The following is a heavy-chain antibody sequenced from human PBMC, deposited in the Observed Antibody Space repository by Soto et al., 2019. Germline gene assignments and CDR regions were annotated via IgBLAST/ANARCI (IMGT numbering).Heavy chain of an antibody. CDR3: ARGFRRAARQVSVYFDY. CDR1: GGSFSGYY. CDR2: VNHSGRT. J-gene: IGHJ4*02. V-gene: IGHV4-34*01. D-gene: IGHD6-6*01. Sequence: QVQLQQWGAGLLKPSETLSLTCAVYGGSFSGYYWSWIRQPPGKGLEWIGEVNHSGRTNYNPSLKSRVTISVDTSNNQFSLKLSSATAADTAVYYCARGFRRAARQVSVYFDYWGQGTLVTVSS.